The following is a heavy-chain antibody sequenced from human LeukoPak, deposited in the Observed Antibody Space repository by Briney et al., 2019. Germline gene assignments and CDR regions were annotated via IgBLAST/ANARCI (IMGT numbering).Heavy chain of an antibody. CDR3: AGKAGDGSPLYYYYYYMDV. D-gene: IGHD6-13*01. V-gene: IGHV1-69*13. CDR2: IIPIFGTA. J-gene: IGHJ6*03. CDR1: GGTFSSYA. Sequence: ASVKVSCKASGGTFSSYAISWVRQAPGQGLEWMGGIIPIFGTANYAQKFQGRVTITADESTSTAYMELSSLRSEDTAVYYCAGKAGDGSPLYYYYYYMDVWGKGTTVTVSS.